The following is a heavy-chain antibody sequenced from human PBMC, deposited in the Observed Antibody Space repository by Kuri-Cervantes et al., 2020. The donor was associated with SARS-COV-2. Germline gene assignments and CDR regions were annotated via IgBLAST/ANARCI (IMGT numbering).Heavy chain of an antibody. J-gene: IGHJ4*02. V-gene: IGHV3-30-3*01. CDR1: GFTFSSYA. CDR3: ARGFLEWLDY. D-gene: IGHD3-3*01. CDR2: ISYDGSNK. Sequence: GGSLRLSCAASGFTFSSYAMHWVRQAPGKGLERVAVISYDGSNKYYADSVKGRFTISRDNSKNTLYLQMNSLRAEDTAVYYCARGFLEWLDYWGQGTLVTVSS.